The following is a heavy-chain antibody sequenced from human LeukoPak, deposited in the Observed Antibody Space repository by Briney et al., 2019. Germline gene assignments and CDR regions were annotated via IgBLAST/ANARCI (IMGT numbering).Heavy chain of an antibody. D-gene: IGHD3-22*01. CDR1: GGSISGYY. CDR3: ARASYYYDGLDY. CDR2: VYYSGST. J-gene: IGHJ4*02. V-gene: IGHV4-59*01. Sequence: SETLSLTCTVSGGSISGYYWSWIRQPPGKGLEWIGYVYYSGSTNYNPSLKSRVTISVDTSKNQFSLKLNSVTAADTAVYYCARASYYYDGLDYWGQGTLVTVSS.